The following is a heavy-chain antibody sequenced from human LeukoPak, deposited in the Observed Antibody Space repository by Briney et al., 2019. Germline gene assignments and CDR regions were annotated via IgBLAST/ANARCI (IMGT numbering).Heavy chain of an antibody. CDR2: ITDSGSST. CDR3: AKRASGSGTSLYYFDY. CDR1: GFTFSSYA. J-gene: IGHJ4*02. V-gene: IGHV3-23*01. D-gene: IGHD3-10*01. Sequence: GGSLRLSCAASGFTFSSYAMSWVRQAPGKRLEWVSSITDSGSSTYYADSVKGRFTVSRDNSKNTLYLQMNSLRAEDTAVYYCAKRASGSGTSLYYFDYWGQGTLVTVSS.